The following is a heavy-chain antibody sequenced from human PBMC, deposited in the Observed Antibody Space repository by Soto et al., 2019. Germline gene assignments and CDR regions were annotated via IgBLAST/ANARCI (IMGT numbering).Heavy chain of an antibody. Sequence: SETLSLTCTVSGDSVTSNVWWSWVRQPPGKGLEWIGEAYHNGLTDYNPSLKSRVTMSVDTTKHEFSLKLTSLTAADTVIYYCARDAAVPGESDRFDYWGQGTLVTVSS. CDR1: GDSVTSNVW. CDR2: AYHNGLT. CDR3: ARDAAVPGESDRFDY. J-gene: IGHJ4*02. V-gene: IGHV4-4*02. D-gene: IGHD6-19*01.